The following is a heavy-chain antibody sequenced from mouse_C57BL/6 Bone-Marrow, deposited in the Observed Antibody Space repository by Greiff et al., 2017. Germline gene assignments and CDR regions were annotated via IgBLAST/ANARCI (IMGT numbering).Heavy chain of an antibody. CDR1: GYTFTDYN. Sequence: VQLQQSGPELVKPGASVKMSCKASGYTFTDYNMHWVKQSPGKSLEWIGYINPNNGGTSYNQKFKGKATLTVNKSSSTAYMELRSLTSEDSAVYYCARRVGFYYYGSSDGPPVDFDYWGQGTTLTVSS. J-gene: IGHJ2*01. CDR2: INPNNGGT. D-gene: IGHD1-1*01. CDR3: ARRVGFYYYGSSDGPPVDFDY. V-gene: IGHV1-22*01.